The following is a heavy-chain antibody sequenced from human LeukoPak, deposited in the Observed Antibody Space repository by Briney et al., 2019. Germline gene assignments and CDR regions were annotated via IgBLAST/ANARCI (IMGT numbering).Heavy chain of an antibody. CDR2: IHYTVNT. CDR3: ARRATVGPEITESNWLDP. CDR1: GGSISSYS. J-gene: IGHJ5*02. D-gene: IGHD1-14*01. V-gene: IGHV4-59*08. Sequence: SETLSLTCTVSGGSISSYSWNWIRQPPGKGLEWIGYIHYTVNTNYHPSLKSRVTISLDTSNNLFSLRLRSVNAVDTAVYYCARRATVGPEITESNWLDPWGQGTLVTVSS.